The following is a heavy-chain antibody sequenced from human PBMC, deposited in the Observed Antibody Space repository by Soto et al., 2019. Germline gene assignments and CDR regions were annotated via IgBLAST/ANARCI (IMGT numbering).Heavy chain of an antibody. J-gene: IGHJ4*02. CDR3: AKDPDRYDYVWGTYRYIDH. D-gene: IGHD3-16*02. CDR2: ISTSGGRP. Sequence: EVQLLESGGGLVQPGGSLRLSCTASGITFSNYAMSWVRQAPRKGLEWVSSISTSGGRPYYADSVKGRFTISRDNSKNTLYLQMNSLRVEDTAVYYCAKDPDRYDYVWGTYRYIDHWGQRTLVTVSS. CDR1: GITFSNYA. V-gene: IGHV3-23*01.